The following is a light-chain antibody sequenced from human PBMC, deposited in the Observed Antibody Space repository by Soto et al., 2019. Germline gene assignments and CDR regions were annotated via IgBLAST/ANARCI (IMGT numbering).Light chain of an antibody. CDR2: DVT. V-gene: IGLV2-11*01. Sequence: QPALTQPRSVSGSPGQSVTISCTGTSSDVGAYNYVSWYQQHPGKAPKFMIYDVTKRPSGVPDRFSGSKSGNTASLTISGLQAEDEADYYCCSYAGTYSYVFGTGTKVTVL. CDR1: SSDVGAYNY. J-gene: IGLJ1*01. CDR3: CSYAGTYSYV.